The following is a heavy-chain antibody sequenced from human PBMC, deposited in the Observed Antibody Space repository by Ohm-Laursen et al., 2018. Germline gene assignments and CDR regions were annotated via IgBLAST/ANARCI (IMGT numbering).Heavy chain of an antibody. CDR3: ARNNSGWYFDY. V-gene: IGHV4-59*08. J-gene: IGHJ4*02. Sequence: GTLSLTCTVPGGSISSSYWSWIRQPPGKGLEWIGYIHNSGGTNFNPSLKTRVTISLDTSKKQFSLRLNSVTAADTAVYYCARNNSGWYFDYWGQGTLVTVSS. CDR2: IHNSGGT. D-gene: IGHD6-19*01. CDR1: GGSISSSY.